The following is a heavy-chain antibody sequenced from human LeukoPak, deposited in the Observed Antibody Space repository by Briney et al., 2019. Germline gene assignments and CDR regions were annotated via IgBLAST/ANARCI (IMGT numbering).Heavy chain of an antibody. V-gene: IGHV1-18*01. CDR2: ISGYNGNT. J-gene: IGHJ5*02. D-gene: IGHD2-2*01. CDR1: GYTFSTYG. CDR3: ARGVVVVPAADLYWFDP. Sequence: ASVKVSCKASGYTFSTYGISWVRQAPGQGLEWMGWISGYNGNTNYAQYIQGRVTMTTDTSTSTAYMELSRLRSDDTAVYYCARGVVVVPAADLYWFDPWGQGTLVTVSS.